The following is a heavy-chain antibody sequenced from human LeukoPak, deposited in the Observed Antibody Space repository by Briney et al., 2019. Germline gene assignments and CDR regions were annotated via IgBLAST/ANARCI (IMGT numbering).Heavy chain of an antibody. Sequence: GGSLRLSCAASGFTVTSDCMSWVRQAPGKGLEGVSVIYRGGSTYYADSVQGRFTISRDNSNNTLYLQMNSPRADDTAVYYCTLRGSGSHYEGASVYWGQGTLVTVSS. D-gene: IGHD3-10*01. V-gene: IGHV3-66*01. CDR2: IYRGGST. CDR1: GFTVTSDC. CDR3: TLRGSGSHYEGASVY. J-gene: IGHJ4*02.